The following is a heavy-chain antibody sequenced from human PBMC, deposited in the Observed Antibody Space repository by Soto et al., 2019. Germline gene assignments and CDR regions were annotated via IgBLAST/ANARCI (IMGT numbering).Heavy chain of an antibody. Sequence: EVLLEESGGGLVQPGGSLRLSCAASGFTFSSYDMHWVRQVTGKGLEWVSTFGSSGDTYYPGSLKGRFTISRENAKNSLYLQMNSLRAEDTAVYYCARGGASHNSGYYYFGLWGQGTLVTVSS. D-gene: IGHD3-22*01. J-gene: IGHJ4*02. CDR3: ARGGASHNSGYYYFGL. CDR2: FGSSGDT. CDR1: GFTFSSYD. V-gene: IGHV3-13*04.